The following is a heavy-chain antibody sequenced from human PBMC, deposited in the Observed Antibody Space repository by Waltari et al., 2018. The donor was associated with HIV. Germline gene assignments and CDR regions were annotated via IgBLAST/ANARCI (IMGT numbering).Heavy chain of an antibody. V-gene: IGHV1-46*01. D-gene: IGHD6-13*01. CDR3: AREKSAPRYHIAAAGHNCFDP. CDR1: GYTLPSYY. Sequence: QVQLVQSGAEVKKPGASVKVSCKASGYTLPSYYMHWVRQAPGQGLEWMGIINPRGSTTSYAQKFQGRVTMTKDTSTSTVYMELSSLRSEDTAVYYCAREKSAPRYHIAAAGHNCFDPWGQGTLVTVSS. CDR2: INPRGSTT. J-gene: IGHJ5*02.